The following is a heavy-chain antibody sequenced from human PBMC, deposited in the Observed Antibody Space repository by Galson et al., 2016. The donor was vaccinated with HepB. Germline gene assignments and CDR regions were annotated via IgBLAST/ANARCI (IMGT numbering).Heavy chain of an antibody. J-gene: IGHJ6*02. CDR2: INGGNANT. CDR1: GYSFISYN. Sequence: SVKVSCKASGYSFISYNLHWVRQAPGQSLEWMGWINGGNANTKYSQKFKGRITITRDTAAKTVYMELGSLRPEDRAVYFCARDAADYDDPDGYYYGMDVWGQGTTVTVSS. CDR3: ARDAADYDDPDGYYYGMDV. V-gene: IGHV1-3*01. D-gene: IGHD4-17*01.